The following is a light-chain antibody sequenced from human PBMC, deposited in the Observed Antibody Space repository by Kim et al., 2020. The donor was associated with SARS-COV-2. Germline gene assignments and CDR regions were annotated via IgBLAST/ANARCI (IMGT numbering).Light chain of an antibody. CDR1: KFGDKY. CDR2: QDS. J-gene: IGLJ2*01. Sequence: PGQTTNLHWPGSKFGDKYACWYQQKPGQSPVLVIYQDSKRPSGIPERFSGSNSGNTATLTISGTQAMDEADYYCQAWDSSTVVFGGGTQLTVL. V-gene: IGLV3-1*01. CDR3: QAWDSSTVV.